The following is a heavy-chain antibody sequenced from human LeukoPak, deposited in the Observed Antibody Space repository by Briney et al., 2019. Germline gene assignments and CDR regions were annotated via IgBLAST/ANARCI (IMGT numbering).Heavy chain of an antibody. J-gene: IGHJ4*02. CDR3: AKSGGTYLFDY. CDR1: GFTFSSYG. CDR2: ARYDGSNK. V-gene: IGHV3-30*02. Sequence: GGSLRLSCAASGFTFSSYGMHWVRQAPGKGLEWVAFARYDGSNKDYADSVKGRFTISRDNSKNTLYLQMNSLRAEDTAVFYCAKSGGTYLFDYWGQGTLVIVSS. D-gene: IGHD1-26*01.